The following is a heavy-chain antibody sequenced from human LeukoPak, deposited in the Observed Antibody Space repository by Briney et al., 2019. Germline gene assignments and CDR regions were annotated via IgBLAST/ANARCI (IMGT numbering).Heavy chain of an antibody. CDR3: ARNNGYSGYDPLFDY. CDR2: IHQSGST. Sequence: SETLSLTRTVSGYSINNGYYWGWIRQPPGKGLQWIGSIHQSGSTYYNPSLKSQITISVDTSKNQFTLRLGSVTAADTAVYYCARNNGYSGYDPLFDYWGRGTLVTVSS. J-gene: IGHJ4*02. D-gene: IGHD5-12*01. V-gene: IGHV4-38-2*02. CDR1: GYSINNGYY.